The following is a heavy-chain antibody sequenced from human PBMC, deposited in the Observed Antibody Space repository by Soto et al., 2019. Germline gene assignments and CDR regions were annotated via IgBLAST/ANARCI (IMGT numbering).Heavy chain of an antibody. Sequence: QVQLVQSGAEVKKPGASVKVSCKASGYTFTNYAIHWVRQAPGQRLEWMGWISAGSGNTKYSQRFEGRVSITRDTSASTAYMAVSSLTSEDTAVYYCACEQQLATFQHWGQGTLVTVSS. V-gene: IGHV1-3*01. CDR3: ACEQQLATFQH. CDR1: GYTFTNYA. J-gene: IGHJ1*01. CDR2: ISAGSGNT. D-gene: IGHD6-13*01.